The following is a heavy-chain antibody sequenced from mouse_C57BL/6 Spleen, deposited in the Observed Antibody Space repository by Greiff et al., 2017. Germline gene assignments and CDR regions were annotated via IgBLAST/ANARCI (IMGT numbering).Heavy chain of an antibody. D-gene: IGHD1-1*01. CDR3: ARSFITPYAMDY. Sequence: QVQLQQSGPGLVAPSQSLSITCTVSGFSLTSYGVDWVRQSPGKGLEWLGVIWGVGSTNYNSALKSRLSISKDNSKSQVFLKMNSLQTDDTAMYYCARSFITPYAMDYWGQGTSVTVSS. V-gene: IGHV2-6*01. J-gene: IGHJ4*01. CDR1: GFSLTSYG. CDR2: IWGVGST.